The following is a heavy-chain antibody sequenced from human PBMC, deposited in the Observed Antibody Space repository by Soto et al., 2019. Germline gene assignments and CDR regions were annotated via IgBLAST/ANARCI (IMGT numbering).Heavy chain of an antibody. Sequence: PAGSLRLSCAASGFTFSTYWMSWVRQAPGKGLEWVASIKENGSEKYYVDSAKGRFTISRDNAKSSLYLQMNSLRAEDTAMYYCARKGYMDVWGKGTTVTVSS. V-gene: IGHV3-7*01. CDR2: IKENGSEK. J-gene: IGHJ6*03. CDR3: ARKGYMDV. CDR1: GFTFSTYW.